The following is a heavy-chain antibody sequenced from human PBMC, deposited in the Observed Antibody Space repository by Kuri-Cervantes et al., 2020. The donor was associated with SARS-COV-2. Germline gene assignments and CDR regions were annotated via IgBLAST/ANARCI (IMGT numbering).Heavy chain of an antibody. D-gene: IGHD2-8*01. Sequence: SETLSLTCTVSGYSISSGYYWGWIRQPPGKGLEWIGSIYHSGSTYYNPSLKSRVTISVDTSKNQFSLKLSSVTAADTAVYYCARDSYCINGVCLLGYWGQGTLVTVSS. CDR3: ARDSYCINGVCLLGY. CDR2: IYHSGST. V-gene: IGHV4-38-2*02. CDR1: GYSISSGYY. J-gene: IGHJ4*02.